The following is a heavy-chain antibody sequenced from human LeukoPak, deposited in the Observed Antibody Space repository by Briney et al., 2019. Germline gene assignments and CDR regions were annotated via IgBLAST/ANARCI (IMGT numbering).Heavy chain of an antibody. D-gene: IGHD2-2*01. J-gene: IGHJ4*02. V-gene: IGHV1-8*01. CDR3: ARFVLVPAALDY. Sequence: GASVKVSCKASGYTFTSYDINWVRQATGQGLEWMGWMNPNSGNTGYAQKFQGRVTMTRNTSISTAYMELSSLRSEDTAVYYCARFVLVPAALDYWGQGTLVTVSS. CDR1: GYTFTSYD. CDR2: MNPNSGNT.